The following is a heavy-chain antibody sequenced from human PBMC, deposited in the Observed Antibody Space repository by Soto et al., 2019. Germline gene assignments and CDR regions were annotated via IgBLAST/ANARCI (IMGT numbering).Heavy chain of an antibody. V-gene: IGHV3-7*03. CDR3: ARWESGDWYLGI. CDR1: GFALSGYW. Sequence: GGSLRLSCAASGFALSGYWMAWVRQAPGKGLEWVASINPDGTLKYYVDSVKGRFTISRDNADSSLFLQMISLRVEDTAVYYCARWESGDWYLGIWGQGTLVTVSS. CDR2: INPDGTLK. J-gene: IGHJ4*02. D-gene: IGHD2-21*02.